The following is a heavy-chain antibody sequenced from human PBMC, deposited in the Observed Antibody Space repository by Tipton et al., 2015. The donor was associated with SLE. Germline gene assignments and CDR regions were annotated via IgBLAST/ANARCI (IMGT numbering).Heavy chain of an antibody. CDR1: GGSISSSSYY. V-gene: IGHV4-39*01. D-gene: IGHD5-18*01. Sequence: LRLSCTVSGGSISSSSYYWGWIRQPPGKGLEWIGSIYYSGSTYYNPSLKSRVTISVDTSKNQFSLKLSSVTAADTAVYYCARRDVDTAMVDAFDIWGQGTMVTVSS. CDR2: IYYSGST. J-gene: IGHJ3*02. CDR3: ARRDVDTAMVDAFDI.